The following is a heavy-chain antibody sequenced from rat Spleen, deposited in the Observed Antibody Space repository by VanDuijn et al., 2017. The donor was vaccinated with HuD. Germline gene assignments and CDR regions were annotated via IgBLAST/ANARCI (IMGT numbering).Heavy chain of an antibody. CDR3: TRDGASFDY. CDR2: ISSSGDNT. D-gene: IGHD4-1*01. Sequence: EVELVESGGGLVQPGRSMKLSCAASGFSFSSYGMAWVRQAPTKGLEWVASISSSGDNTYYRDSVKGRLTISRDNAKSTLYLQVDSLRSEDTATYYCTRDGASFDYWGQGVMVTVSS. V-gene: IGHV5-25*01. CDR1: GFSFSSYG. J-gene: IGHJ2*01.